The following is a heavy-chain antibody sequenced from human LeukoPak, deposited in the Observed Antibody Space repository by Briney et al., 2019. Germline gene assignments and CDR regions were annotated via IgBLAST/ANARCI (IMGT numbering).Heavy chain of an antibody. CDR3: ARESTYYDTLTGYLRPRYFDY. V-gene: IGHV4-30-4*08. CDR1: GGSISSGDYY. D-gene: IGHD3-9*01. Sequence: PSQTLSLTCTFSGGSISSGDYYWSWIRQPPGKGLEWIGYIYYSGSTYYNPSLQSRVTISVDTSKNQLSLKLSSVTAADTAVYYCARESTYYDTLTGYLRPRYFDYWGQGTLVTVSS. CDR2: IYYSGST. J-gene: IGHJ4*02.